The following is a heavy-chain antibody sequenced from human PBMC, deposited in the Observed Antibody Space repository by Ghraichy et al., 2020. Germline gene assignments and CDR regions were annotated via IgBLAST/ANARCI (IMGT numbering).Heavy chain of an antibody. D-gene: IGHD2-15*01. CDR1: GFTFSDYG. J-gene: IGHJ4*02. CDR3: AKADRYCSGGSCNSDY. CDR2: ISGSGGST. Sequence: GGSLRLSCAASGFTFSDYGMSWVRQAPGKGLEWVSAISGSGGSTYYADSVNVRFTISRDNSKNTLYLQMDSLRAEDTAVYYCAKADRYCSGGSCNSDYWGQGTLVTVSS. V-gene: IGHV3-23*01.